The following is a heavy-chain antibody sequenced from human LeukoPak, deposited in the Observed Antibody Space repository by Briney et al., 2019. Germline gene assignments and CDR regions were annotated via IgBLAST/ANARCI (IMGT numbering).Heavy chain of an antibody. J-gene: IGHJ4*02. D-gene: IGHD6-25*01. V-gene: IGHV3-7*01. CDR1: GFTFSSYW. CDR2: IKYDGSNK. Sequence: PGGSLRLSCEASGFTFSSYWMTWVRQAPGKGLEWLANIKYDGSNKFYAASVKGRFTISRDNARNSLYLQMNSLRVEDTALYYCGTSPDAAINTGGQGVLVTVSS. CDR3: GTSPDAAINT.